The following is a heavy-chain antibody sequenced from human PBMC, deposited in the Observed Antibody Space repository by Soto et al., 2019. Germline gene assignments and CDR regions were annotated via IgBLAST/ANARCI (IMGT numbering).Heavy chain of an antibody. CDR2: IYYSGST. D-gene: IGHD3-10*01. Sequence: SETLSLTCTVSGGSISSYYWSWIRQPPGKGLEWIGNIYYSGSTNYNPSLKSRVTISGDTSKNQFSLKLSSVTAADTAVYYCARGSGEEDYYFDYWGQGTLVTVSS. CDR1: GGSISSYY. V-gene: IGHV4-59*01. CDR3: ARGSGEEDYYFDY. J-gene: IGHJ4*02.